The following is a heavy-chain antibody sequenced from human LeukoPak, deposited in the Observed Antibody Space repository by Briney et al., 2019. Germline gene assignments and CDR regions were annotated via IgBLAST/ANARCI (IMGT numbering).Heavy chain of an antibody. J-gene: IGHJ4*02. Sequence: GGSLRLSCAASGFTFSSYGMHWVRQAPGKGLEWVAFIRYDGSNKYYADSVKGRFTISRDNSKNTLYLQMNSLRAEDTAVYYCANLNAEREVYWGQGTLVTVSS. V-gene: IGHV3-30*02. CDR2: IRYDGSNK. CDR1: GFTFSSYG. CDR3: ANLNAEREVY. D-gene: IGHD1-1*01.